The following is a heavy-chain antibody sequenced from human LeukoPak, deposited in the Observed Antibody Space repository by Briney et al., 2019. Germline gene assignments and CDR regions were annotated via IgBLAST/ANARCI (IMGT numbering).Heavy chain of an antibody. CDR3: ARDGSGSYIGGDYYYGMDV. V-gene: IGHV4-38-2*02. CDR2: IYHSGST. Sequence: SETLSLTCTVSGYSISSGYYWGWIRQPPGKGLEWIGSIYHSGSTYYNPSLKSRVTISVDTSKNQFSLKLSSVTAADTAVYYCARDGSGSYIGGDYYYGMDVWGQGTTVTVSS. J-gene: IGHJ6*02. CDR1: GYSISSGYY. D-gene: IGHD3-10*01.